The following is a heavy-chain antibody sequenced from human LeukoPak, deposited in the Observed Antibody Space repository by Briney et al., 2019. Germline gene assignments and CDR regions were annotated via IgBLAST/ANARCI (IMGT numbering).Heavy chain of an antibody. CDR2: INPSGGST. Sequence: ASVKVSCKASGYTFTSYYMHWVRQAPGQGLEWMGIINPSGGSTSYAQKFQGRVTMTRDTSTGTVYMELSSLRSEDTAVYYCARDPPPETYSSSWYPRFDPWGQGTLVTVSS. V-gene: IGHV1-46*01. CDR3: ARDPPPETYSSSWYPRFDP. CDR1: GYTFTSYY. J-gene: IGHJ5*02. D-gene: IGHD6-13*01.